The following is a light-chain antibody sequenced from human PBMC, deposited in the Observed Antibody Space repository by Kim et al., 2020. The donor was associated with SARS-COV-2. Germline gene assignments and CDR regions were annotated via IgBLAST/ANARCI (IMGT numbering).Light chain of an antibody. J-gene: IGLJ3*02. Sequence: GQSLTISCTGTSSDIGAYNYVSWYQQYPGKAPKLMIYDVRKWPSGVSDRFSGSKSGNTASLTISGLQAEDEADYYCCTYAGSSTWVFGGGTQLTVL. CDR2: DVR. CDR3: CTYAGSSTWV. V-gene: IGLV2-14*03. CDR1: SSDIGAYNY.